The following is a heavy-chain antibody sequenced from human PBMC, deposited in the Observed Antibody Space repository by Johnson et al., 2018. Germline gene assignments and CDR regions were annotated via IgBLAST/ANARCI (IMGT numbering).Heavy chain of an antibody. D-gene: IGHD3-9*01. CDR3: ARTYYDILTGYYYFDY. J-gene: IGHJ4*02. V-gene: IGHV3-11*04. Sequence: QVQLVESGGGLVKPGGSLRLSCAASGFTFSDYYMTWIRQAPGKGLEWITYISSSGTTIYYADSVKGRFNISRDNTKKSQYLEMNSLRAEDTAIYYCARTYYDILTGYYYFDYWGQGTQVTVSS. CDR2: ISSSGTTI. CDR1: GFTFSDYY.